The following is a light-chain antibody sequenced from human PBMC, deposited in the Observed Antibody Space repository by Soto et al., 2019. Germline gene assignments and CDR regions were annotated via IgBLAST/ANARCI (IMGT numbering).Light chain of an antibody. CDR3: HQRQSWPRT. CDR2: QTS. Sequence: GLTQYTATLALSPGERAALSCGASRYINTRLAWYQHRPGQAPRLLIYQTSIGAAGIPARFSASGSGTDFTLTISDVQPEDFALYYCHQRQSWPRTFGQGTKVDTK. CDR1: RYINTR. V-gene: IGKV3-11*01. J-gene: IGKJ1*01.